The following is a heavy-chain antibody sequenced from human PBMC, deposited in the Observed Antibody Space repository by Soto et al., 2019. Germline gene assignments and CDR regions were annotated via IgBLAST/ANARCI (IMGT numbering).Heavy chain of an antibody. CDR2: IYYSGST. CDR3: AHQNCSSTSCYFDY. V-gene: IGHV4-59*08. Sequence: SETLSLTCTVSGGSISSYYWSWIRQPPGKGLEWIGYIYYSGSTNYNPSLKSRVTISVDTSKNQFSLKLSSVTAADTAVYYCAHQNCSSTSCYFDYWGQGTLVTVSS. CDR1: GGSISSYY. J-gene: IGHJ4*02. D-gene: IGHD2-2*01.